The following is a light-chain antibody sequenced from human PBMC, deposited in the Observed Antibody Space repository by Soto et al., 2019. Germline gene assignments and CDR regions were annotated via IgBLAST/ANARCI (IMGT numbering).Light chain of an antibody. Sequence: IQLTQSPSSLSASVGDRVTITCRASQGISSYLAWYQQKPGKAPKLLIYAASTLQSGVPSRFSGSGSGTDFTLTLSRLQPEDFATYYCQQLNSYPPWTFGQGTKVEIK. V-gene: IGKV1-9*01. CDR2: AAS. CDR1: QGISSY. CDR3: QQLNSYPPWT. J-gene: IGKJ1*01.